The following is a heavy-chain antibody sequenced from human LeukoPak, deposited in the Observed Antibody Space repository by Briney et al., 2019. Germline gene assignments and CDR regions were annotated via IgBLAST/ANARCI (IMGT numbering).Heavy chain of an antibody. V-gene: IGHV4-59*12. J-gene: IGHJ1*01. CDR1: GSSIYDDR. Sequence: SETLSLTCGVSGSSIYDDRYSWIRQPPGKGLEWIGFVSYRGSAKYNPSLESRVTLSVDTSKKQISLNLKSVTAADTAVYYCGRNFEASSNWYIQYWGQGSLVTVSS. CDR3: GRNFEASSNWYIQY. CDR2: VSYRGSA. D-gene: IGHD2-2*01.